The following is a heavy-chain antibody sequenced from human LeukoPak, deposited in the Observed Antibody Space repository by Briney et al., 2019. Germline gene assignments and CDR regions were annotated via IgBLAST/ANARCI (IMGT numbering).Heavy chain of an antibody. CDR3: ARYGILGCSGGNCYTSYFYYGMDV. D-gene: IGHD2-15*01. CDR2: IFPGESRT. Sequence: GESLKISCKGSGYSFIAYWIGWVRPLPGRDLEWMGFIFPGESRTKYSPSFQGRVTISADESISTAYLQWSSLTASDTAIYYCARYGILGCSGGNCYTSYFYYGMDVWGQGTTVTVSS. V-gene: IGHV5-51*01. CDR1: GYSFIAYW. J-gene: IGHJ6*02.